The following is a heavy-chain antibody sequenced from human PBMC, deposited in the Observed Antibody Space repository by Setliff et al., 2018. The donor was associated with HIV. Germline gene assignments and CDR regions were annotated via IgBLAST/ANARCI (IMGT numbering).Heavy chain of an antibody. D-gene: IGHD3-10*01. J-gene: IGHJ6*02. CDR3: SRSGVPPYYYYGMDV. Sequence: GASVKVSCKASGYTFTTYGVNWVRQAPGQGLEWMGWINSYNGNTKFAQKFQGRVTTTTDTSTTTAFMELRSLKADDTGIYYCSRSGVPPYYYYGMDVWGQGTTVTVSS. V-gene: IGHV1-18*04. CDR2: INSYNGNT. CDR1: GYTFTTYG.